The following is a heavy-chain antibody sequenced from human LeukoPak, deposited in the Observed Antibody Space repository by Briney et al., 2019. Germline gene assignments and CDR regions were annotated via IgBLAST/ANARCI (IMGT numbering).Heavy chain of an antibody. D-gene: IGHD3-9*01. J-gene: IGHJ4*02. CDR2: IKEDGSEK. CDR1: GFTFSSSW. CDR3: ARLRYSDY. V-gene: IGHV3-7*01. Sequence: GGSLRLSCAPSGFTFSSSWMSWARQAPGKGLEWVANIKEDGSEKNYVDSVKGQFTISRDNAKNSLYLQTSSLRPEDTAVYYCARLRYSDYWGQGTLVTVSS.